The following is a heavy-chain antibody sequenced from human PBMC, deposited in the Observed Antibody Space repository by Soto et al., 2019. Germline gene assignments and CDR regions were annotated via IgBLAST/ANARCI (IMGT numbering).Heavy chain of an antibody. V-gene: IGHV3-23*01. CDR3: AKSARGDGYKNAFDI. CDR2: ISGTGGTT. Sequence: EVQLLESGGDLVQPGGSLRLSCAASGFTFRTYAMSWVRQAPGKGLEWVSSISGTGGTTYYADSVKGRFTFSRDNSKNTLYLQMNSLRAEDTALYYCAKSARGDGYKNAFDIWGQGTMVTVSS. J-gene: IGHJ3*02. D-gene: IGHD5-12*01. CDR1: GFTFRTYA.